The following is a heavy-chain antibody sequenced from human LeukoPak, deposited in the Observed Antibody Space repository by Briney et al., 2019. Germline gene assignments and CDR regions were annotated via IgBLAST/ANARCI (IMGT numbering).Heavy chain of an antibody. CDR3: ARGNDFWSGYYNSPYYYYGMDV. Sequence: SETLSLTCAVYGGSFSGYYWSWIRQPPGKGLEWIGEINHSGSTNYNPSLKSRVTISVDTSKNQFSLKLSSVTAADTAVYYCARGNDFWSGYYNSPYYYYGMDVWGQGTTVTVSS. V-gene: IGHV4-34*01. J-gene: IGHJ6*02. D-gene: IGHD3-3*01. CDR2: INHSGST. CDR1: GGSFSGYY.